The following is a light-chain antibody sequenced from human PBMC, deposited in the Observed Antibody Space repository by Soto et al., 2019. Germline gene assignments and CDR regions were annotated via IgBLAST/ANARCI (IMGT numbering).Light chain of an antibody. Sequence: AVRMTQSPSSFSASTGDRVTITCRASQDISSYLAWYQQKPGKAPKVLIYAASTLQSGVPSRFSGSGSGTDFTLTISCLQSEDFATYYCQQYYYYPLTFGPGTKVDIK. V-gene: IGKV1-8*01. CDR3: QQYYYYPLT. CDR1: QDISSY. J-gene: IGKJ3*01. CDR2: AAS.